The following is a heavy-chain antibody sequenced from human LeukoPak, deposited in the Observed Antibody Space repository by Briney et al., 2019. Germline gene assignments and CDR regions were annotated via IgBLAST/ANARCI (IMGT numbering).Heavy chain of an antibody. J-gene: IGHJ4*02. CDR1: GFTFSSYD. CDR3: AREGPRGKSQFDY. V-gene: IGHV3-33*01. Sequence: PWGSLRLSCAASGFTFSSYDMHWVRQAPGKGLEWVALIWYDGSNKYYADSVKGRFTISRDNSKNTLYLQMNSLRAEDTAVYYCAREGPRGKSQFDYWGQGTLVTVSS. D-gene: IGHD4-23*01. CDR2: IWYDGSNK.